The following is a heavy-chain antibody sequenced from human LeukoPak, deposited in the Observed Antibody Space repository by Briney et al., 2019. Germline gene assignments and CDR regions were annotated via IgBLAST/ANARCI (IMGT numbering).Heavy chain of an antibody. J-gene: IGHJ4*02. V-gene: IGHV1-69*06. CDR2: IIPIFGTA. D-gene: IGHD5-24*01. CDR3: ASRRDGYNYGNYYFDY. Sequence: ASVKVSCKASGGTFSSYAITWVRQAPGQGLEWMGEIIPIFGTANYAQKFQGRVTITADKSTSTAYMELSSLRSDDTAVYYCASRRDGYNYGNYYFDYWGQGTLVTVSS. CDR1: GGTFSSYA.